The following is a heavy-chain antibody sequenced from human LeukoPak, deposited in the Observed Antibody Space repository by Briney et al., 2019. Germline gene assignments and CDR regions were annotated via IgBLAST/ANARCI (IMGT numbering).Heavy chain of an antibody. D-gene: IGHD1-1*01. J-gene: IGHJ3*02. CDR2: ISGSGGST. V-gene: IGHV3-23*01. CDR1: GFTFRSYA. Sequence: GGSLRLSCAASGFTFRSYAMSWVRQAPGKGLEWVSAISGSGGSTYYADSVKGRFTISRDNSKNTLYLQMNSLRAEDTAVYYCAKEPIWNDKVSDAFAIRGQGTMVTVSS. CDR3: AKEPIWNDKVSDAFAI.